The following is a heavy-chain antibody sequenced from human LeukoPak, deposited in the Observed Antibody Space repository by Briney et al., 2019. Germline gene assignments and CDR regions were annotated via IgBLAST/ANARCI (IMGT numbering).Heavy chain of an antibody. V-gene: IGHV3-53*01. D-gene: IGHD2-2*01. CDR3: AKDLGYCSSTSCLPLDY. CDR1: GFTVSSNY. CDR2: IYSGGST. J-gene: IGHJ4*02. Sequence: PGGSLRLSCAASGFTVSSNYMSWVRQAPGKGLEWVSVIYSGGSTYYADSVKGRFTISRDNSKNTLYLQMNSLRAEDTAVYYCAKDLGYCSSTSCLPLDYWGQGTLVTVSS.